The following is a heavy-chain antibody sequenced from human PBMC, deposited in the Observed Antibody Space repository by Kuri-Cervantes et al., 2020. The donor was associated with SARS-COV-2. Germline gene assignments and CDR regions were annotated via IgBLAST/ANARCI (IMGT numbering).Heavy chain of an antibody. CDR2: IYYSGST. CDR3: ARQMMSTITIFGVVITRHWFDP. J-gene: IGHJ5*02. CDR1: GGSISSSSYY. V-gene: IGHV4-39*01. Sequence: GSLRLSCTVSGGSISSSSYYWGWIRQPPGKGPEWIGSIYYSGSTYYNPSLKSRVTISVDTSKNQFSLKLSSVTAADTAVYYCARQMMSTITIFGVVITRHWFDPWGQGTLVTVSS. D-gene: IGHD3-3*01.